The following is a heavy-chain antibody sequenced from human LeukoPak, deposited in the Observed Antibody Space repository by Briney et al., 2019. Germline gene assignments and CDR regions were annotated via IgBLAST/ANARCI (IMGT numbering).Heavy chain of an antibody. CDR2: ISYDGSNK. D-gene: IGHD4-4*01. V-gene: IGHV3-30-3*01. J-gene: IGHJ6*02. Sequence: GRSLRLSCAASGFTFSSYARHWVRQAPGKGLEWVAVISYDGSNKYYADSVKGRFTISRDNSKNTLYLQMNSLRAEDTAVYYCARAEKDYSNYYYYYGMDVWGQGTTVTVSS. CDR3: ARAEKDYSNYYYYYGMDV. CDR1: GFTFSSYA.